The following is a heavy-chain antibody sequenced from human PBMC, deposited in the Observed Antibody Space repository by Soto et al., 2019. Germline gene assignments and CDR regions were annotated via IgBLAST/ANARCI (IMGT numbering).Heavy chain of an antibody. J-gene: IGHJ3*02. D-gene: IGHD6-13*01. Sequence: QVQLVQSGAEVKQPGASVKVSCKSSGYTFTHYAMHWVRQAPRQGLEWLGWFNTGNGDTGFSQKFQGRVSITMDTAASTTYVELSSLISEDTAVYYCARQGDSRILRDAFDIWGQGTLVTVAS. CDR1: GYTFTHYA. CDR2: FNTGNGDT. CDR3: ARQGDSRILRDAFDI. V-gene: IGHV1-3*04.